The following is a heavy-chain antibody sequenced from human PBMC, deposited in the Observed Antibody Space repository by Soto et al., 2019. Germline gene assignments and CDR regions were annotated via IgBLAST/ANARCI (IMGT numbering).Heavy chain of an antibody. CDR1: GYTFTGYY. D-gene: IGHD1-26*01. J-gene: IGHJ6*03. Sequence: QVQLVQSGAEVKKPGASVKVSCKASGYTFTGYYMHWVRQAPGQGLEWMGWINPNSGGTNYAQKLQGWVTMTRDTSISTAYMELSRLRSDDTAVYYCARGMGDYYYYYMDVWGKGTTVTVSS. CDR2: INPNSGGT. V-gene: IGHV1-2*04. CDR3: ARGMGDYYYYYMDV.